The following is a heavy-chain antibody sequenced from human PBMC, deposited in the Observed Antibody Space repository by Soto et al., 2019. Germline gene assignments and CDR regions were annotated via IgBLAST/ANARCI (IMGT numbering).Heavy chain of an antibody. D-gene: IGHD1-1*01. CDR3: ARQLERGDLPEGFEY. CDR1: GDSISSSHW. CDR2: IFHSGAT. V-gene: IGHV4-4*02. Sequence: QVQLQESGPGLVEPSGTLSLTCAVSGDSISSSHWWSWVRQSPGKGLEWIGEIFHSGATKYNPSLESRASMSVDKSNNQLSLKLRSVTPADTAVYYCARQLERGDLPEGFEYWGQGTLATVSS. J-gene: IGHJ4*02.